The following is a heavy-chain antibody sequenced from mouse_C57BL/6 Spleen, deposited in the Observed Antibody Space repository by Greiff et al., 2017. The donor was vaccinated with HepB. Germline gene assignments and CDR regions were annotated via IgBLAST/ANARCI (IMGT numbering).Heavy chain of an antibody. CDR3: ARYGAGFDY. CDR1: GFTFTDYY. Sequence: EVKVVESGGGLVQPGGSLSLSCAASGFTFTDYYMSWVRQPPGKALEWLGFIRNKANGYTTEYSASVKGRFTISRDNSQSILYRQMNALRAEDSATYYCARYGAGFDYWGQGTTLTVSS. CDR2: IRNKANGYTT. V-gene: IGHV7-3*01. J-gene: IGHJ2*01. D-gene: IGHD3-3*01.